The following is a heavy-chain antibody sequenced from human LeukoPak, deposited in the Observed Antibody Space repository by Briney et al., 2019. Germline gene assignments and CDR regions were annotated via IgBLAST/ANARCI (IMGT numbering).Heavy chain of an antibody. CDR3: ARRAAAGHYFDY. D-gene: IGHD6-13*01. V-gene: IGHV4-59*08. J-gene: IGHJ4*02. CDR1: GGSISSYY. CDR2: IYYSGST. Sequence: SETLSLTCTVSGGSISSYYWTWIRQPPGKGLEWIGYIYYSGSTNYNSSLRSRVTISVDTSKNQFSLELTSVTAADTAVYYCARRAAAGHYFDYWGQGILVTVSS.